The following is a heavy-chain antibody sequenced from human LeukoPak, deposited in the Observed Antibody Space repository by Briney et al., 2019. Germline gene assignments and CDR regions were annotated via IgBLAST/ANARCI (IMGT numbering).Heavy chain of an antibody. CDR3: AKATIVGATRGSGSDY. Sequence: PGGSLRLSCAVSGFIFDDYGVHWVRQAPGKGLEWVSAISGSGGSTYYADSVKGRFTISRDNSKNTLYLQMNSLRAEDTAVYYCAKATIVGATRGSGSDYWGQGTLVTVSS. D-gene: IGHD1-26*01. J-gene: IGHJ4*02. V-gene: IGHV3-23*01. CDR2: ISGSGGST. CDR1: GFIFDDYG.